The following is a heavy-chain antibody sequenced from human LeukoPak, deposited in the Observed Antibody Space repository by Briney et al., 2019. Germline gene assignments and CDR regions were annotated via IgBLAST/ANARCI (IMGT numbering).Heavy chain of an antibody. CDR2: IYPGDSDT. V-gene: IGHV5-51*01. CDR3: ARDPLPSPGRLPLEAFDY. CDR1: GCSFTSYW. Sequence: SGESLKISCKGSGCSFTSYWIGWVRQMPGKGLEWMGIIYPGDSDTRYSPSFQGQVTISADKSISTAYLQWSSLKASDTAMYYCARDPLPSPGRLPLEAFDYWGQGTLVTVSS. J-gene: IGHJ4*02. D-gene: IGHD5/OR15-5a*01.